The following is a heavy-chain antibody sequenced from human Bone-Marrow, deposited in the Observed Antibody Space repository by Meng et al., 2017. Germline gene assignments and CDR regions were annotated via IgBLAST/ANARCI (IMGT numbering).Heavy chain of an antibody. CDR1: GGSISSSSFY. V-gene: IGHV4-39*01. Sequence: QLQVQESGPGLVKPSETLSLTCIVSGGSISSSSFYWVWIRQPPGMGLEWIGSIDYTEYTHFNASLKSRVTMSIDTSRKQISLMLSSVTAADTAVYYCARGPYTHGHFWYFDLWGRGTLVTVSS. D-gene: IGHD5-18*01. CDR3: ARGPYTHGHFWYFDL. CDR2: IDYTEYT. J-gene: IGHJ2*01.